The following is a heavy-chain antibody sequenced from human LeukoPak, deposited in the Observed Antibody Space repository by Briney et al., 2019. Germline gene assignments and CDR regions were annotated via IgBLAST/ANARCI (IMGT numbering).Heavy chain of an antibody. CDR1: GFTFSSYW. CDR2: IKPDGSGQ. D-gene: IGHD1-1*01. Sequence: GGSLRLSCAASGFTFSSYWLNWVRQAPGKGLEWVANIKPDGSGQYYVDSVKGRFSISRDNAKNSLYLQMNSLRAEDTAVYYCARGRHDAFDIWGQGTMVTVSS. V-gene: IGHV3-7*05. CDR3: ARGRHDAFDI. J-gene: IGHJ3*02.